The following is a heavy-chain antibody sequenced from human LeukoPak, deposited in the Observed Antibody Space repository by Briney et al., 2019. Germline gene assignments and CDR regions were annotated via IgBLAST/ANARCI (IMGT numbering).Heavy chain of an antibody. D-gene: IGHD3-3*01. V-gene: IGHV3-30*04. CDR1: GFTFSSYA. CDR3: ARQEGGHVLRFLEWLSEPYGMDV. J-gene: IGHJ6*02. CDR2: ISYDGSNK. Sequence: PGGSLRLSCAASGFTFSSYAMHWVRQAPGKGLEWVAVISYDGSNKYYADSVKGRFTISRDNSKNTLYLQMNSLRAEDTAVYYRARQEGGHVLRFLEWLSEPYGMDVWGQGTTVTVSS.